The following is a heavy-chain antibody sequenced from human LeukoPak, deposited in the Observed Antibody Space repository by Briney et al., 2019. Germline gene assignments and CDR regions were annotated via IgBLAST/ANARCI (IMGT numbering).Heavy chain of an antibody. CDR3: AKVRVVFNWNYAYYFDY. V-gene: IGHV3-30*18. J-gene: IGHJ4*02. D-gene: IGHD1-7*01. Sequence: GGSLRLSCAASGFPFSSYGMHWVRQAPGKGLEWVAAISNDGNNKFYADSVKGRFTISRDNSKNTLYLQMNSLGPEDTAMYYCAKVRVVFNWNYAYYFDYWGQGTLVTVSS. CDR1: GFPFSSYG. CDR2: ISNDGNNK.